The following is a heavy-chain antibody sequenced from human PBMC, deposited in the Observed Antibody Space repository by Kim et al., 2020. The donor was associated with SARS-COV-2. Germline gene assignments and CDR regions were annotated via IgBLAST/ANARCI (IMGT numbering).Heavy chain of an antibody. CDR2: ISAYNGNT. Sequence: ASVKVSCKASGYTFTSYGISWVRQAPGQGLEWMGWISAYNGNTNYAQKLQGRVTMTTDTSTSTAYMELRSLRSDDTAVYYCARDTDNTMVRGGNYYYGMDVWGQGTTVTVSS. V-gene: IGHV1-18*01. D-gene: IGHD3-10*01. J-gene: IGHJ6*02. CDR1: GYTFTSYG. CDR3: ARDTDNTMVRGGNYYYGMDV.